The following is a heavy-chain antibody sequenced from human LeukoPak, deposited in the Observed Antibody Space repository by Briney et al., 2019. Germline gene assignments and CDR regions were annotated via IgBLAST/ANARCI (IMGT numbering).Heavy chain of an antibody. J-gene: IGHJ4*02. CDR3: AKDVGGTMIPGYYFDY. Sequence: PGGSLRLSCAASGFTFSSYAMSWVRQAPGKGLEWVSAISGSGGSTYYADSVKGRFTISRDNSKNTLYLQMNSLRAEDTAVYYCAKDVGGTMIPGYYFDYWGQGTLVTVSS. V-gene: IGHV3-23*01. D-gene: IGHD3-22*01. CDR1: GFTFSSYA. CDR2: ISGSGGST.